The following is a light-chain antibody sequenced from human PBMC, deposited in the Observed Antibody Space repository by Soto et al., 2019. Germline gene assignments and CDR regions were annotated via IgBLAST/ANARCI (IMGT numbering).Light chain of an antibody. CDR3: QQSYSTPRT. Sequence: DIQMTQSPSSLSASVGDRVTITCRASQSISSYLNWYQQKPGKAPKLLIYAASSLQSGVPSWFSSSGSGTDFTLTISTLQPEDFATYHCQQSYSTPRTFGQGTKVEIK. CDR1: QSISSY. J-gene: IGKJ1*01. CDR2: AAS. V-gene: IGKV1-39*01.